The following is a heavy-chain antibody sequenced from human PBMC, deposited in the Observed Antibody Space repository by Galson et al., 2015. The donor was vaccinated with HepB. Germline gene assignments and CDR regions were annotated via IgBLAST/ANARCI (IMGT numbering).Heavy chain of an antibody. D-gene: IGHD3-3*02. J-gene: IGHJ4*02. V-gene: IGHV3-72*01. Sequence: SLRLSCAASGFTFSDYYMEWVRQAPGKGLEWVGRVRHKARRYTTDYVTSVEGRFTISRDDSKNSLYLQMDSLKTEDTAVYYCSRTLPGIDLDYWGQGTLVAVSS. CDR2: VRHKARRYTT. CDR1: GFTFSDYY. CDR3: SRTLPGIDLDY.